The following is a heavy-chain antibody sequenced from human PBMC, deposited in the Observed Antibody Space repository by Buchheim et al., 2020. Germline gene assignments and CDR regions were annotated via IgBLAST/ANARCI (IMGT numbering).Heavy chain of an antibody. Sequence: QVQLVESGGGVVQPGWSLRLSCAASGFTFSSYAMHWVRQAPGKGLEWVAVISYDGSNKYYADSVKVRFTISRDHSKNTLYLQLNSLRAKDTAVYYWSKGACCSNTSCYTGGFDYWGQGT. J-gene: IGHJ4*02. CDR3: SKGACCSNTSCYTGGFDY. CDR1: GFTFSSYA. D-gene: IGHD2-2*02. V-gene: IGHV3-30*04. CDR2: ISYDGSNK.